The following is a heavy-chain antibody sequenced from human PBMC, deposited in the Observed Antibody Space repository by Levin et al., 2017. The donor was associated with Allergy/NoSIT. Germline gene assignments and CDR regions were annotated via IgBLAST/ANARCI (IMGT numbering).Heavy chain of an antibody. Sequence: PGGSLRLSCAVYGGSFSGYYWSWIRQPPGKGLEWIGEINHSGSTNYNPSLKSRVTISVDTSKNQFSLKLSSVTAADTAVYYCARFSSGWYHYFDYWGQGTLVTVSS. V-gene: IGHV4-34*01. D-gene: IGHD6-19*01. J-gene: IGHJ4*02. CDR2: INHSGST. CDR1: GGSFSGYY. CDR3: ARFSSGWYHYFDY.